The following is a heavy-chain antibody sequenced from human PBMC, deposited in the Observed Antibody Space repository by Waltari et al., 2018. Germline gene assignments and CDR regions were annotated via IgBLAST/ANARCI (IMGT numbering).Heavy chain of an antibody. J-gene: IGHJ4*02. Sequence: EVPLVDSGGGLVQPGGSLRLSCAAPGFPFSSNWMSWVRQAPGRGLEWLANIKPDGSQQYYVDSVRGRFSISRDNAKNSLYLQLNSLRAEDTAIYYCARDFNWGWDFWGQGTLVTVSS. CDR3: ARDFNWGWDF. D-gene: IGHD7-27*01. V-gene: IGHV3-7*03. CDR1: GFPFSSNW. CDR2: IKPDGSQQ.